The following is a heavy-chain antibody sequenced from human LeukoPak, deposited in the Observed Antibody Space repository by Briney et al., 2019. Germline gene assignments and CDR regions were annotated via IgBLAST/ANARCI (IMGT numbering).Heavy chain of an antibody. V-gene: IGHV3-7*01. CDR3: ARDFYNLFDY. CDR2: IKEDGSGK. J-gene: IGHJ4*02. D-gene: IGHD1-1*01. CDR1: GFTFSTYW. Sequence: PGGSLRLSCAASGFTFSTYWMSWVRQAPGKGLEWVANIKEDGSGKYYADSVKGRFTISRDNAKNSLYLQMNSLRAEDTAVYYCARDFYNLFDYCGQGTLLTVSS.